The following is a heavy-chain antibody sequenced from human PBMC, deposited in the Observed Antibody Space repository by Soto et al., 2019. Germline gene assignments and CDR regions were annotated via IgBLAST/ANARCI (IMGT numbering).Heavy chain of an antibody. V-gene: IGHV3-30-3*01. CDR1: GFTFSSYA. J-gene: IGHJ6*02. CDR2: VSYDENNK. Sequence: QVQLVESGGGVVLPGRSLRLSCAASGFTFSSYAMHWIRQPPGEGLEWVAVVSYDENNKFCADSVKGRFTISRDNSKNTVHLQMNSLRAEETAVYYCSRGAGITETGAHYYYGMDVWGQGTTVTVSS. CDR3: SRGAGITETGAHYYYGMDV. D-gene: IGHD6-13*01.